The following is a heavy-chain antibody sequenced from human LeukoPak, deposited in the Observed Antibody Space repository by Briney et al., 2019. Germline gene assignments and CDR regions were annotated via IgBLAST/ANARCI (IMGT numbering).Heavy chain of an antibody. Sequence: GGSLRLSCAASGFTFSSYGMHWVRQAPGKGLEWVAVMSYDGSNKYYADSVKGRFTISRDNSKNTLYLQMNSLRAEDTAVYYCAKDTPRPIGIVGAMDAFDIWGQGTMVTVSS. CDR1: GFTFSSYG. J-gene: IGHJ3*02. D-gene: IGHD1-26*01. CDR2: MSYDGSNK. V-gene: IGHV3-30*18. CDR3: AKDTPRPIGIVGAMDAFDI.